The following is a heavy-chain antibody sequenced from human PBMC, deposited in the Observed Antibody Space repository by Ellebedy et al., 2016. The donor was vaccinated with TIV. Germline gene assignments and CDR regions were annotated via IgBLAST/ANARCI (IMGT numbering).Heavy chain of an antibody. CDR1: GESFSGYY. J-gene: IGHJ4*02. V-gene: IGHV4-34*01. Sequence: MPGGSLRLSCAVYGESFSGYYCSWIRQSAEKGLEWIGEINLSGNTNYNPSLKSRVTISVDTTKNQFSLNLTSVIAADTAVYYCARVKRRQSTGPRGGFDNWGQGTLVIVSS. CDR2: INLSGNT. D-gene: IGHD3-10*01. CDR3: ARVKRRQSTGPRGGFDN.